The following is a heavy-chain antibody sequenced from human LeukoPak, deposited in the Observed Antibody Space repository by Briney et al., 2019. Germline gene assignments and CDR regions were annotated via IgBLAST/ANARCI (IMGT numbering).Heavy chain of an antibody. V-gene: IGHV3-23*01. J-gene: IGHJ4*02. Sequence: GGSLRLSCAASGFTFSSYAMSWVRQAPGKGLEWVSTISDSGGSTYDADSVKGRFTISRDNSKNALYLQMNSLRAEDTAVYYCAKPSHKTRGDDYWGQGTLVTVSS. CDR2: ISDSGGST. CDR1: GFTFSSYA. CDR3: AKPSHKTRGDDY.